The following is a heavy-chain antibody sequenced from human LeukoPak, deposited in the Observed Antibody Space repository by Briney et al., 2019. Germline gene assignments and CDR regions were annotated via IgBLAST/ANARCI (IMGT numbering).Heavy chain of an antibody. CDR2: ISAYNGNT. CDR1: GYTFTSYG. Sequence: GASVKVSCKASGYTFTSYGISWVRQAPGQGLEWMGWISAYNGNTNYAQKLQGRVTMTTDTSTSTAYMELRSLRSDDTAVYYCARDCSSTSCYADRGFDPWGQGTLVTVSS. V-gene: IGHV1-18*01. CDR3: ARDCSSTSCYADRGFDP. J-gene: IGHJ5*02. D-gene: IGHD2-2*01.